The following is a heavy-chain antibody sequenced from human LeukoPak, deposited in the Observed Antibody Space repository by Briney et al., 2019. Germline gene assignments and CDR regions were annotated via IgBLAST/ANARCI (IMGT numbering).Heavy chain of an antibody. CDR3: ARVSHSWPWVFFDP. V-gene: IGHV4-61*05. J-gene: IGHJ2*01. CDR2: IYYSGST. D-gene: IGHD1-26*01. Sequence: YPSETLSLTCTVSGGSISSSSYYWGWIRQPPGKGLEWIGYIYYSGSTNYNPSLKSRVTISVDTSKNQFFLSLNSVTAADTAVYYCARVSHSWPWVFFDPWGRGTLVTVSS. CDR1: GGSISSSSYY.